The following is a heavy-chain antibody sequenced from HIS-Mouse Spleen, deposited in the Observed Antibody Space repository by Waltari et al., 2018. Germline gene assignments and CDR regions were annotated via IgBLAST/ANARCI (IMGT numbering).Heavy chain of an antibody. D-gene: IGHD6-19*01. J-gene: IGHJ4*02. CDR2: ISYDGSNK. CDR3: AKASSGWLDY. V-gene: IGHV3-30*18. Sequence: QVQLVESGGGVVQPGRSLRLSGAASVFTFSSYGMHWVRQAPGKGLEWVAVISYDGSNKYYADSVKGRFTISRDNSKNTLYLQMNSLRAEDTAVYYCAKASSGWLDYWGQGTLVTVSS. CDR1: VFTFSSYG.